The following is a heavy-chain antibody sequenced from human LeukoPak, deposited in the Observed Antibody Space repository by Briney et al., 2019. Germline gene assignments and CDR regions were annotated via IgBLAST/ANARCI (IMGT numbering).Heavy chain of an antibody. CDR2: IIPIFGTA. D-gene: IGHD3-3*01. J-gene: IGHJ4*02. CDR3: ARGWVYDFWSGFAFDY. Sequence: SVKVSRKASGGTFSSYAISWVRQAPGQGLEWMGGIIPIFGTANYAQKFQGRVTITADESTSTAYMELRSLRSEDTAVYYCARGWVYDFWSGFAFDYWGQGTLVTVSS. CDR1: GGTFSSYA. V-gene: IGHV1-69*01.